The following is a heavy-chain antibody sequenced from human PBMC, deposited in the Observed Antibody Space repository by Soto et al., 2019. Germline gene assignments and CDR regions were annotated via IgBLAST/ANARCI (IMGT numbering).Heavy chain of an antibody. Sequence: SETLSLTCTVSGGSISSGGYYWSWIRHHPGKGLEWIGYIYYSGSTNYNPSLKSRVTISVDTSKNQFSLKLSSVTAADTAVYYCARHFAAPPPHLDYWGQGTLVTVSS. D-gene: IGHD3-3*02. V-gene: IGHV4-61*08. CDR2: IYYSGST. CDR3: ARHFAAPPPHLDY. J-gene: IGHJ4*02. CDR1: GGSISSGGYY.